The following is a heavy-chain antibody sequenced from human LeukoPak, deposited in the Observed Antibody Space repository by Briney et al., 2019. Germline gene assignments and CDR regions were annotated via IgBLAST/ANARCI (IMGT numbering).Heavy chain of an antibody. CDR3: ARYIGTYYHN. D-gene: IGHD1-26*01. Sequence: SETLSLTSTVSGDSISNYYWSWIRQPPGKGLEWIGYIHYSGSTKYNPSLNSRLTISVDTSKNQFSLKLGSVTAADTAVYYCARYIGTYYHNWGQGTLVAVSS. CDR1: GDSISNYY. CDR2: IHYSGST. J-gene: IGHJ4*02. V-gene: IGHV4-59*01.